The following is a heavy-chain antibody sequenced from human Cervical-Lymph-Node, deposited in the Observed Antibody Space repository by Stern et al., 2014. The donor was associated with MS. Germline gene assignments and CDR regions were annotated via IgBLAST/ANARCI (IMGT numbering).Heavy chain of an antibody. J-gene: IGHJ4*02. Sequence: QLQLQESGPGLVKPSETLSLTCAVSGDSISSYTHYWAWIRQPPGKGLEWIGSVYYSGATYYNPSLKSPVTISVDTSKNPSPRGPTPVPAADTAVYYCAKHACTGAACPFDLWGQGTLVTVSS. CDR3: AKHACTGAACPFDL. D-gene: IGHD2-8*02. CDR2: VYYSGAT. V-gene: IGHV4-39*01. CDR1: GDSISSYTHY.